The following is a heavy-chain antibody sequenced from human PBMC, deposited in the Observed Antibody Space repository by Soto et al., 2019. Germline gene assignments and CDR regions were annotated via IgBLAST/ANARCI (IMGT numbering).Heavy chain of an antibody. J-gene: IGHJ3*02. Sequence: WTWIRQSAGKGLEWIGRINTSGRTTYNPSLKSRVTMSIDTSKNQFSLTLISVTAADTALYYCARLHLPALRGAFDIWGQGTMVTVSS. V-gene: IGHV4-4*07. D-gene: IGHD2-2*01. CDR3: ARLHLPALRGAFDI. CDR2: INTSGRT.